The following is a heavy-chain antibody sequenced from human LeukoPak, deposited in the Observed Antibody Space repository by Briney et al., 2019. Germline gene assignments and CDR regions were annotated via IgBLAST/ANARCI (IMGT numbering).Heavy chain of an antibody. J-gene: IGHJ6*03. CDR2: ISYDGSNK. CDR3: ARDSSRGYSYGLGYMDV. D-gene: IGHD5-18*01. CDR1: GFTFSSYA. V-gene: IGHV3-30-3*01. Sequence: EGSLRLSCAASGFTFSSYAMHWVRQAPGKGLEWVAVISYDGSNKYYADSVKGRFTISRDNSKNTLYLQMNSLRAEDTAVYYCARDSSRGYSYGLGYMDVWGKGTTVTVSS.